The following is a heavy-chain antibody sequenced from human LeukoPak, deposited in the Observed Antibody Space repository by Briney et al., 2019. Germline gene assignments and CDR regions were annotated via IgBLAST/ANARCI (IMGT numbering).Heavy chain of an antibody. CDR1: GYTFTRYY. CDR2: INPSGGDT. CDR3: ARENGGEDY. V-gene: IGHV1-46*01. Sequence: ASVKLSCKASGYTFTRYYMHWVRQAPGQGLERMGMINPSGGDTTYAQKLQGRVTMTRDTSTSTVYMELSSLRSEDTAVYYCARENGGEDYWGQGTLVTVSS. J-gene: IGHJ4*02. D-gene: IGHD2-21*01.